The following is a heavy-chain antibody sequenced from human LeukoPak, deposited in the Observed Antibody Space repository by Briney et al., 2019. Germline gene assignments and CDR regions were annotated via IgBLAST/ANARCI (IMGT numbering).Heavy chain of an antibody. Sequence: SETLSLTCAVSGYSISSGYYWGWIRHPPRKGLEWIGSIYHSGSTYYTPSLKSRVTISVDTSKNQFSLNLYSVTAADTAVYYCAKLPFASDDSTPDFDHWGQGTLVTVSS. J-gene: IGHJ4*02. D-gene: IGHD4-11*01. CDR2: IYHSGST. CDR1: GYSISSGYY. V-gene: IGHV4-38-2*01. CDR3: AKLPFASDDSTPDFDH.